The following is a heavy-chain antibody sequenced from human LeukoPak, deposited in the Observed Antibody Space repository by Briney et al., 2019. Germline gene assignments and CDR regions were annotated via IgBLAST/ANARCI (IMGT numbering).Heavy chain of an antibody. J-gene: IGHJ4*02. CDR1: GFTFSSYG. CDR2: IRYDGSNK. CDR3: AKGSIAARPPHWRFGY. V-gene: IGHV3-30*02. D-gene: IGHD6-6*01. Sequence: PGGSLRLSCAASGFTFSSYGMHWVRQAPGKGLEWVAFIRYDGSNKYYADSVKGRFTISRDNSKNTLYLQMNSLRAEDTAVYYCAKGSIAARPPHWRFGYWGQGTLVTVSS.